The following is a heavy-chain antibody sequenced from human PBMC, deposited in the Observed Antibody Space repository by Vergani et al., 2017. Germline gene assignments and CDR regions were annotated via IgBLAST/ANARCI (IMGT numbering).Heavy chain of an antibody. J-gene: IGHJ3*01. CDR1: GFSLTTGGEG. CDR2: VYWNDDE. V-gene: IGHV2-5*01. CDR3: VHRLGYFDWDGAFDV. D-gene: IGHD3-9*01. Sequence: QITLRESGPTLVKPPQTLTLTCTFPGFSLTTGGEGVGWIRQPPGRALEWLAFVYWNDDERYSPALKSRVTNTKDTAKNEVILTMATLDPVDTATYYCVHRLGYFDWDGAFDVWGPGTMVTVSS.